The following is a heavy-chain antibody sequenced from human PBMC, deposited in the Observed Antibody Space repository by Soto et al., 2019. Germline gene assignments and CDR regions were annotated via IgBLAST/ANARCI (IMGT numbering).Heavy chain of an antibody. Sequence: QVQLVQSGAEVKKPGSSVKVSCKASGGTFSSYGISWVRQAPGQGLEWMGGIIPIFGTANYAQKFQGRVTITADESTGTAYMELGSLRSEDTAVYYCALLLAVAGTLDYWGQGTLVTVSS. CDR1: GGTFSSYG. CDR2: IIPIFGTA. CDR3: ALLLAVAGTLDY. D-gene: IGHD6-19*01. V-gene: IGHV1-69*12. J-gene: IGHJ4*02.